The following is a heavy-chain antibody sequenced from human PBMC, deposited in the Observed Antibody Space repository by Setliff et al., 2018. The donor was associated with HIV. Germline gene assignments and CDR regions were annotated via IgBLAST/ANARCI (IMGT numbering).Heavy chain of an antibody. V-gene: IGHV3-74*01. CDR3: ARSGYCSGGSCQIYYYYYYYMDV. J-gene: IGHJ6*03. CDR1: GFTFSTYW. Sequence: GGSLRLSCAASGFTFSTYWMHWVRQPPGKGLVWVSRINSDGTIINYADSVKGRFTISRDNARNTLSLQMNSLRAEDTAVYYCARSGYCSGGSCQIYYYYYYYMDVWGKGTTVTVSS. CDR2: INSDGTII. D-gene: IGHD2-15*01.